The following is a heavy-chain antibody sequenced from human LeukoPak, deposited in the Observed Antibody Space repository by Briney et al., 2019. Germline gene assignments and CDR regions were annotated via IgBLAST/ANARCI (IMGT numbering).Heavy chain of an antibody. CDR2: INPNSGGT. J-gene: IGHJ3*02. CDR1: GYTFTGYY. D-gene: IGHD3-22*01. Sequence: ASVKVSCKASGYTFTGYYMHWVRQAPGQGLEWMGWINPNSGGTNYAQKFQGRVTMTTDTSTSTAYMELRSLRSDDTAVYYCARWDYYDSRTFDIWGQGTMVTVS. CDR3: ARWDYYDSRTFDI. V-gene: IGHV1-2*02.